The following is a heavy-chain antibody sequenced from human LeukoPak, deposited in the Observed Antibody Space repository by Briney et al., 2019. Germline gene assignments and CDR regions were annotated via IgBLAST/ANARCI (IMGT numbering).Heavy chain of an antibody. CDR2: IYTSGST. V-gene: IGHV4-61*02. D-gene: IGHD6-6*01. Sequence: SETLSLTCTVSGGSINSGSYYWSWIRQPAGKGLEWIGRIYTSGSTNYNPSLKSRVTISVDTSKNQFSLKLSSVTAADTAVYYCARGPRAKALYFDYWGQGTLVTVSS. CDR3: ARGPRAKALYFDY. J-gene: IGHJ4*02. CDR1: GGSINSGSYY.